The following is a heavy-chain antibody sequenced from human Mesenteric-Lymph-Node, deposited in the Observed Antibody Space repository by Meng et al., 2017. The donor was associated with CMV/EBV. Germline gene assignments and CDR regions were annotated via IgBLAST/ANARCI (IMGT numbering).Heavy chain of an antibody. CDR3: ARSGGYNPYFDY. CDR1: GDSINSYF. D-gene: IGHD5-18*01. J-gene: IGHJ4*02. CDR2: IYYNGIT. Sequence: SETLSLTCTVSGDSINSYFWSWIRQPPEKGLEWIGYIYYNGITNYNPSLKSRVTISVDTSKNQFSLKLSSVTAADTAVYYCARSGGYNPYFDYWGQGTLVTVSS. V-gene: IGHV4-59*01.